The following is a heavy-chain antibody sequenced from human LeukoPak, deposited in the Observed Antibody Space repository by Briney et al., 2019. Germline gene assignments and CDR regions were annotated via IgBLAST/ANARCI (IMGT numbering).Heavy chain of an antibody. CDR1: GFTFNNYA. J-gene: IGHJ4*02. CDR3: GREILEPGKTLTY. Sequence: HPGGSLRLSCAASGFTFNNYAMHWVRQAPGKGLQWVAVISYDGSNKYYADSVKGRFTISRDNAKNTLYLQMNSLRAEDTAVYYCGREILEPGKTLTYWGQGSLITVSS. V-gene: IGHV3-30*04. D-gene: IGHD1-14*01. CDR2: ISYDGSNK.